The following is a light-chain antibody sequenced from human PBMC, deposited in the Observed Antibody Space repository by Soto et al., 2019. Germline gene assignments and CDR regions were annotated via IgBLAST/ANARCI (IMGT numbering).Light chain of an antibody. V-gene: IGKV3-20*01. Sequence: EIVLTQSPGTLSLSPGERATLSCWASQSVSSTFLAWFQQKPGQAPRLLIYGASTTATGIPDRFSGSGSGTDFTLTLNRLETEDSAVYYCQQFGTSPLWTFGQGTKVEIK. CDR2: GAS. J-gene: IGKJ1*01. CDR3: QQFGTSPLWT. CDR1: QSVSSTF.